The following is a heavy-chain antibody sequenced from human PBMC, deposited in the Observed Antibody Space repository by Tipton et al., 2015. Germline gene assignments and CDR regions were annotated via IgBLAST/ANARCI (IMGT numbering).Heavy chain of an antibody. CDR1: GFNVSTHY. J-gene: IGHJ4*02. CDR2: IYSGGSP. D-gene: IGHD6-19*01. V-gene: IGHV3-53*01. Sequence: SLRLSCTASGFNVSTHYMSWVRQAPGKGLEWVSIIYSGGSPFYADSVNGRFTISRDNSKNTLYLQMNSLRAEDTAVYYCAKDLRATIAVSGSRGFDYWGQGTLVTVSS. CDR3: AKDLRATIAVSGSRGFDY.